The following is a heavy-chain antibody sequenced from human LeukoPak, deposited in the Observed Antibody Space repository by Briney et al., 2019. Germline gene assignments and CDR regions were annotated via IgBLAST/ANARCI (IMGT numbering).Heavy chain of an antibody. CDR2: ISGSGGST. V-gene: IGHV3-23*01. D-gene: IGHD2-15*01. CDR3: ARQLGYCSDGSCYFDY. J-gene: IGHJ4*02. Sequence: PGGSLRLSCAASGFTFSSYAMSWVRQAPGRGLEWVSAISGSGGSTYYADSVKGQFTISRDNSKNTLHLQMNSLRAEDTAVYHCARQLGYCSDGSCYFDYWGQGTLVTVSS. CDR1: GFTFSSYA.